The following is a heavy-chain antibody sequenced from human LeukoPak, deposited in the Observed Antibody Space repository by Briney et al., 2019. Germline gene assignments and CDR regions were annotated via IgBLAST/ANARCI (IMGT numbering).Heavy chain of an antibody. Sequence: PGGSLRLSCAASGFSFSDAWMNWVRQAPGNGLEWVSGISGAGGSIYYADSVKGRFTISRDNSKNTLYFQMNSLRAEDTAVYYCARRSSGWLFDNWGQGTLVTVSS. CDR3: ARRSSGWLFDN. D-gene: IGHD6-19*01. CDR1: GFSFSDAW. V-gene: IGHV3-53*01. J-gene: IGHJ4*02. CDR2: ISGAGGSI.